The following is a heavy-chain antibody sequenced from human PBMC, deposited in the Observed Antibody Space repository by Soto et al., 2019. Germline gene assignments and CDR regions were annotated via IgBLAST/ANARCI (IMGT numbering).Heavy chain of an antibody. CDR2: VNSDGDTT. J-gene: IGHJ6*02. D-gene: IGHD3-16*01. V-gene: IGHV3-74*01. Sequence: PGVSLRLSCAASGFTFRNYWMRWVRQAPGKGLVRVSRVNSDGDTTYYADSVKGRFTISRDNAKNTLHLQMNSLGAEDTAVYYCASNYAYAEGYYFYGIDVWGQGTTVTVS. CDR1: GFTFRNYW. CDR3: ASNYAYAEGYYFYGIDV.